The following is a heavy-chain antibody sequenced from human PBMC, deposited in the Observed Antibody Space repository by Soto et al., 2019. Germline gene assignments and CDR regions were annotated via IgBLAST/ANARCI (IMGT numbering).Heavy chain of an antibody. CDR2: IKQDGSEK. CDR3: ARNYWPASYYYYYYMDV. V-gene: IGHV3-7*01. J-gene: IGHJ6*03. CDR1: GFTFSSYW. Sequence: PGGSLRLSCAASGFTFSSYWMSWVRQAPGKGLEWVANIKQDGSEKYYVDSVKGRFTISRDNAKNSLYLQMNGLRAEDTAVYYCARNYWPASYYYYYYMDVWGKGTTVTVSS. D-gene: IGHD1-7*01.